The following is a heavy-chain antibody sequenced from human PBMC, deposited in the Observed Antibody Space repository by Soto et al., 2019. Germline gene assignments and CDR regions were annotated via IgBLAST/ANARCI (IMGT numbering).Heavy chain of an antibody. CDR1: GDTFSFYT. Sequence: SVKVSCKASGDTFSFYTINWVRQAPGLGLEWMGRVNPILSFSNSALKFQGRVTLTADKSTSTAYMVLSSLRSEDTAIYYCATSFGSGSRAFDYWGQGALVTVSS. CDR3: ATSFGSGSRAFDY. J-gene: IGHJ4*02. CDR2: VNPILSFS. V-gene: IGHV1-69*02. D-gene: IGHD3-10*01.